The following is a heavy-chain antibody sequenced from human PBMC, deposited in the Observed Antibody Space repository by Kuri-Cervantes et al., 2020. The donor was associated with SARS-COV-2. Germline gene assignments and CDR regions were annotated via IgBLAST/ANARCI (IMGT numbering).Heavy chain of an antibody. J-gene: IGHJ5*02. V-gene: IGHV3-33*01. CDR1: GFTFSSYG. D-gene: IGHD3-22*01. CDR3: ARDYYDSSGYFISGLWFDP. Sequence: GESLKISCAASGFTFSSYGMHWVRQAPGKGLEWVAVIWYDGSNKYYADSVKGRFTISRDNSKNTLYLQMNSLRAEDTAVYYCARDYYDSSGYFISGLWFDPWGQGTLVTVSS. CDR2: IWYDGSNK.